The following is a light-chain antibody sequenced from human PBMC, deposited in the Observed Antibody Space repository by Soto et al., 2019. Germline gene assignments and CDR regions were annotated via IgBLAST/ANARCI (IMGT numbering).Light chain of an antibody. Sequence: SVLTQPASVSGSPGQSITISCTGTSSDVGRYNYVSWYQHHPGKAPKLMIYEVSNRPSGVSDRFSGSKSGNTASLTISGLQAEDAADSYCCSFASSSTYAFGTGTKVTGL. CDR2: EVS. CDR1: SSDVGRYNY. CDR3: CSFASSSTYA. J-gene: IGLJ1*01. V-gene: IGLV2-14*01.